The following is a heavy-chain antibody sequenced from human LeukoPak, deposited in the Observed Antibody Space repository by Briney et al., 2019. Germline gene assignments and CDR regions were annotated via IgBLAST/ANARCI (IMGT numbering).Heavy chain of an antibody. CDR2: IIPILGIA. CDR3: STSGSYSNTNFDN. J-gene: IGHJ4*02. V-gene: IGHV1-69*02. Sequence: SVKVSCKASGGTFSSYTVSWVRQAPGQGLEWMGRIIPILGIANYAQKFQGRVTITADKSTSTAYMELSSLRSEDTAVYYCSTSGSYSNTNFDNWGQGTLVTVSS. CDR1: GGTFSSYT. D-gene: IGHD1-26*01.